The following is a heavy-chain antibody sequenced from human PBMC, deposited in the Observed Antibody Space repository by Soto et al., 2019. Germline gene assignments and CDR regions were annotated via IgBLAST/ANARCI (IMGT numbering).Heavy chain of an antibody. Sequence: SETLSLTCVVSGGSISSGGYSWSWIRQPPGKGLEWIGYIYHSGSTYYNPSLKSRVTISVDRSKNQFSLKLSSVTAADTAVYYCARSYYDILTGPNWFDPWGQGTLVTVSS. CDR1: GGSISSGGYS. V-gene: IGHV4-30-2*01. J-gene: IGHJ5*02. CDR3: ARSYYDILTGPNWFDP. D-gene: IGHD3-9*01. CDR2: IYHSGST.